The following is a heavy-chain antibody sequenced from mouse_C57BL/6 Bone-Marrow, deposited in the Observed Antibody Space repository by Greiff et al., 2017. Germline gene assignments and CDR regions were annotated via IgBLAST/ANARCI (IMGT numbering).Heavy chain of an antibody. J-gene: IGHJ3*01. D-gene: IGHD2-12*01. CDR3: TSSGDYSYAAWFAY. CDR2: IDPETGGT. Sequence: QVQLQQSGAELVRPGASVTLSCKASGYTFTDYEMHWVKQTPVHGLEWIGAIDPETGGTAYNQKFKGKAILTVDKSSSTAYMELRSLTSKDSAVFYCTSSGDYSYAAWFAYWGQGTLVTVSA. V-gene: IGHV1-15*01. CDR1: GYTFTDYE.